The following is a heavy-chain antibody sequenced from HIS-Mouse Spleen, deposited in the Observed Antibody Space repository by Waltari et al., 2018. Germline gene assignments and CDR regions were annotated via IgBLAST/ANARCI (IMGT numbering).Heavy chain of an antibody. J-gene: IGHJ4*02. CDR1: GFTFSSYS. V-gene: IGHV3-48*01. Sequence: EVQLVESGGGLVQPGGSLRLSCGASGFTFSSYSMNWVRQAPGKGLEWVSYISSSSSTIYYADSVKGRFTISRDNAKNSLYLQMNSLRAEDTAVYYCARGPYIVGATTGIDYWGQGTLVTVSS. CDR3: ARGPYIVGATTGIDY. CDR2: ISSSSSTI. D-gene: IGHD1-26*01.